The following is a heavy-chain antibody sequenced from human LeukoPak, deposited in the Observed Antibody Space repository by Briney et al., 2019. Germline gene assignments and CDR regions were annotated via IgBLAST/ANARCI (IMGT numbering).Heavy chain of an antibody. J-gene: IGHJ3*02. CDR1: GGSISSYY. CDR2: IYYSGST. V-gene: IGHV4-59*01. D-gene: IGHD5-18*01. Sequence: PSETLSLTCTVSGGSISSYYWSWIRQPPGKGLEWIGYIYYSGSTNYNPSLKSRVTISVDTSKNQFSLKQSSVTAADTAVYYCARERLGYSYGYPDAFDIWGQGTMVTVSS. CDR3: ARERLGYSYGYPDAFDI.